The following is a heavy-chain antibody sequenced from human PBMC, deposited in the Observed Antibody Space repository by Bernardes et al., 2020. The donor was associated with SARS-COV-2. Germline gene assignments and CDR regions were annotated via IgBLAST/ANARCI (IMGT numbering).Heavy chain of an antibody. J-gene: IGHJ6*02. D-gene: IGHD3-10*01. CDR3: ARQILMVQGVMSGMDV. CDR1: GGSISSSSYY. V-gene: IGHV4-39*01. Sequence: SETLSLTCTVSGGSISSSSYYWGWIRQPPGKGLEWIGSIYYSGSTYYNPSLKSRVTISVDTSKNQFSLKLSSVTAADTAVYYCARQILMVQGVMSGMDVWGQGTTVTVSS. CDR2: IYYSGST.